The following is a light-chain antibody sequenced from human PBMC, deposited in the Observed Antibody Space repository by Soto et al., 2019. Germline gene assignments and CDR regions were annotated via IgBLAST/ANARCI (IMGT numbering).Light chain of an antibody. CDR2: HAA. CDR3: QQYNEWPLT. J-gene: IGKJ4*01. CDR1: QSVSNN. Sequence: EIVMRQSPATLSVSPGERATLSCRASQSVSNNVAWYQQKPGQAPKLLIYHAATRATGIPARFSGSGSGTEVTLTISSLPSEDFAVYYCQQYNEWPLTFGGGTKVEIK. V-gene: IGKV3-15*01.